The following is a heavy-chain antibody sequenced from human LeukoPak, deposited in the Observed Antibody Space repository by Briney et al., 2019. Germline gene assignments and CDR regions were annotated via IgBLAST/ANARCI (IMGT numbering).Heavy chain of an antibody. D-gene: IGHD2-2*01. V-gene: IGHV3-23*01. CDR1: GFTFSSYA. J-gene: IGHJ4*02. Sequence: GGPLRLSCAASGFTFSSYAMSWVRQAPGKGLEWVSAISGSGGSTYYADTVKGRFTISRGNSKNTLYLQMNSLRAEDTAVYYCANIVVVPAAMHGSDYWGQGTLVTVSS. CDR3: ANIVVVPAAMHGSDY. CDR2: ISGSGGST.